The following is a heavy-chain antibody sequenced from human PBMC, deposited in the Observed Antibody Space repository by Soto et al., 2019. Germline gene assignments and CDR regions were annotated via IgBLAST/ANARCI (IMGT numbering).Heavy chain of an antibody. Sequence: GGSLRLSCAASGFTFSSYGMHWVRQAPGKGLEWVAVISYDGSNKYYADSVKGRFTISRDNSKNTLFLQMNSLRAEDTAVYYCAKDPLVLMVYAITSRFGWFDPWGQGTLVTVSS. CDR1: GFTFSSYG. J-gene: IGHJ5*02. CDR3: AKDPLVLMVYAITSRFGWFDP. V-gene: IGHV3-30*18. D-gene: IGHD2-8*01. CDR2: ISYDGSNK.